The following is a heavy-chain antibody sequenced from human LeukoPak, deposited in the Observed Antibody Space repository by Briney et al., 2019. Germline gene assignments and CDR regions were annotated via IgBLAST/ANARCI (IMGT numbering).Heavy chain of an antibody. Sequence: PSETLSLTCTVSGGSISSYYWSWIRQPPGKGLEWIGYIYYSGSTNYNPSLKSRVTISVDTSKNQFSLKLSSVTAADTAVYYCARGSGLGSSWYLVGYYFDYWGQGTLVTVSS. D-gene: IGHD6-13*01. J-gene: IGHJ4*02. V-gene: IGHV4-59*01. CDR3: ARGSGLGSSWYLVGYYFDY. CDR2: IYYSGST. CDR1: GGSISSYY.